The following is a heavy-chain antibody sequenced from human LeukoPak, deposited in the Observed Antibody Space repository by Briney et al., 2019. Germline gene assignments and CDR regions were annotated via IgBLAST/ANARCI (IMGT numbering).Heavy chain of an antibody. CDR2: IYRSGST. Sequence: SQTLSLTCAVSGGSISSGGYSWSWIRQPPGKGLEWIGYIYRSGSTYYNPSLKSRVTISVDRSKNQFSLKLSSVTAADTAVYYCASSGGSGSYSPDLDYWGQETLVTVSS. CDR3: ASSGGSGSYSPDLDY. CDR1: GGSISSGGYS. D-gene: IGHD3-10*01. J-gene: IGHJ4*02. V-gene: IGHV4-30-2*01.